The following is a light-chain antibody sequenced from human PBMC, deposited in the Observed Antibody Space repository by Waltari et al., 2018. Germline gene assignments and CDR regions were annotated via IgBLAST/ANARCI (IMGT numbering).Light chain of an antibody. Sequence: SYELTQSSSVSVSPGQTARIPCSGDVLAQKHGRWFQQKPGQAPVVVIYKDSERPSGIPERFSGYSSGSTVTLTISGAQVEDEADYYCYSAADNNLVFGGGTKLTVL. CDR2: KDS. CDR1: VLAQKH. CDR3: YSAADNNLV. J-gene: IGLJ3*02. V-gene: IGLV3-27*01.